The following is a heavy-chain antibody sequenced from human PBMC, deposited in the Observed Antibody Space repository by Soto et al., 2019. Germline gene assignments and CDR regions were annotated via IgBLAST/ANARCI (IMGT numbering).Heavy chain of an antibody. V-gene: IGHV4-31*03. D-gene: IGHD2-21*01. Sequence: QVQLQESGPGLVKPSQTLSLTCTVSGDSISRGGYYWNWIRQHPRKGLEWIGDIYHSGSTNYNPSLKSRVTRSVDTSKNQLSLELSSVTAADTAIYYCARDGAGAYGLGWFDPWGQGILVTVSS. CDR1: GDSISRGGYY. J-gene: IGHJ5*02. CDR3: ARDGAGAYGLGWFDP. CDR2: IYHSGST.